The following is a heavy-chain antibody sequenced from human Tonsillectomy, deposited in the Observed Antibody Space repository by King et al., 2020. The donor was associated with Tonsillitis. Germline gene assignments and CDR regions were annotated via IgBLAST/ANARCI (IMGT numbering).Heavy chain of an antibody. CDR1: GGSITFYY. CDR2: IYDSGST. J-gene: IGHJ5*02. Sequence: QLQESGPGLVKPSETLSLTCTVSGGSITFYYWSWIRQSPGKGLEWIGYIYDSGSTNYNPSFKSRVTMSVDTYKNQFSLKLTSVTPADTAVYYCVRDKVGATIGRFDPWGQGTLVTVSS. V-gene: IGHV4-59*01. CDR3: VRDKVGATIGRFDP. D-gene: IGHD5-12*01.